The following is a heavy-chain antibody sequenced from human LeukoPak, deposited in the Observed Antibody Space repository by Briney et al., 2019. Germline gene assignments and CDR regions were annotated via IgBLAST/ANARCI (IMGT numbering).Heavy chain of an antibody. D-gene: IGHD5-12*01. Sequence: GGSLRLSCAASGFTFSSYGMHWVRQAPGKGLEWVAVIWYDGSNKYYADSVKGRFTISRDNSKNTLYLQMNSLRAEDTAVYYCARDADVDIVATITYYFDYWGQGTLVTVSS. V-gene: IGHV3-33*01. J-gene: IGHJ4*02. CDR2: IWYDGSNK. CDR3: ARDADVDIVATITYYFDY. CDR1: GFTFSSYG.